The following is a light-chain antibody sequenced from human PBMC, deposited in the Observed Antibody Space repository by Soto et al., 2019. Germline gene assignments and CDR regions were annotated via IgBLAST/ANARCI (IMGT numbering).Light chain of an antibody. Sequence: LTQPASVSGSPGQSITISCTGTSSDVGGYNYVPWYQQHPGKAPKLMIYEVSNRPSGVSNRFSGSKSGNTASLTISGLQAEDEADYYCSSYTSSSTPLWVFGTGTKVTVL. CDR2: EVS. J-gene: IGLJ1*01. V-gene: IGLV2-14*01. CDR3: SSYTSSSTPLWV. CDR1: SSDVGGYNY.